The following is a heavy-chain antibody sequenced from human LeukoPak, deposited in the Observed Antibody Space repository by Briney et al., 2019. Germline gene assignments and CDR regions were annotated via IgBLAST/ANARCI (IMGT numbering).Heavy chain of an antibody. D-gene: IGHD4-17*01. J-gene: IGHJ4*02. V-gene: IGHV3-7*01. CDR2: IKQDGSEK. Sequence: PGGSLTLSCAASGFTFSSYWMSWVRQAPGKGLEWVANIKQDGSEKYYVDSVKGRLTISRDNAKNSLYLQMNSLRAEDTSVYYCARDVYYGDSTMLDYWGQGTLVTVSS. CDR3: ARDVYYGDSTMLDY. CDR1: GFTFSSYW.